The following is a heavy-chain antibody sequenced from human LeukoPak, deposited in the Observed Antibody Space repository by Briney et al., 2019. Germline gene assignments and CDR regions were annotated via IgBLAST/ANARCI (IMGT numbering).Heavy chain of an antibody. D-gene: IGHD3-10*01. CDR2: ISYDGSNK. CDR3: AREVPIGVAEDY. V-gene: IGHV3-30*03. J-gene: IGHJ4*02. CDR1: GFTFSSYG. Sequence: GGSLRLSCAASGFTFSSYGMHWVRQAPGKGLEWVAVISYDGSNKYYADSVKGRFTISRDNSKNTLYLQMNSLRAEDTAVYYCAREVPIGVAEDYWGQGTLVTVSS.